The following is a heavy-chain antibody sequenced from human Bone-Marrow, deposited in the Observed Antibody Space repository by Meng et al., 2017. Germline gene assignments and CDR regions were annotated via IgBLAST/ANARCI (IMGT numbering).Heavy chain of an antibody. D-gene: IGHD3-10*01. V-gene: IGHV4-34*01. Sequence: QGQLQQWGAGLLKPSDTLSLHCAVYGGSCSGYYWSWIRQPPGKGLEWIGEINHSGSTNYNPSLKSRVTISVDTSKNQFSLKLSSVTAADTAVYYCARGGVRGGIDYWGQGTLVTVSS. CDR2: INHSGST. CDR3: ARGGVRGGIDY. J-gene: IGHJ4*02. CDR1: GGSCSGYY.